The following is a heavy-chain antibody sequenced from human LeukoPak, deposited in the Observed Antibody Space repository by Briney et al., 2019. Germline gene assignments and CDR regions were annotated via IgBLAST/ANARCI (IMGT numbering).Heavy chain of an antibody. J-gene: IGHJ4*02. D-gene: IGHD6-13*01. CDR1: GGSIISTIYY. CDR3: ARDRGVSGFDY. V-gene: IGHV4-39*07. CDR2: TSYSGSS. Sequence: PSETLSLTCTVSGGSIISTIYYWGWIRQSPGKGLDWIGSTSYSGSSFCKPSLKSRVTIAVDTSKNQFSLRLSSVTAADTAFYYCARDRGVSGFDYWGQGTLVTVSS.